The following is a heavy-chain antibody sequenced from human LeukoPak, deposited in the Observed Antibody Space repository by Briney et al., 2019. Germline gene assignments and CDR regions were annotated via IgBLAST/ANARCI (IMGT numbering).Heavy chain of an antibody. V-gene: IGHV3-33*01. CDR1: GFTFSSYG. J-gene: IGHJ4*02. CDR3: ARDESYYFDY. Sequence: PGGSLRLSCAASGFTFSSYGMHWVRQAPGRGLEWVAVIWYDGSNKYYADSVRGRFTISRDNSKNTLYLQMNSLRAEDTAVYYCARDESYYFDYWGQGTLVTVSS. CDR2: IWYDGSNK.